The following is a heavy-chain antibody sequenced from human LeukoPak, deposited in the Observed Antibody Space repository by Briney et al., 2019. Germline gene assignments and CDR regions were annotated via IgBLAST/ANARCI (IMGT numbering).Heavy chain of an antibody. D-gene: IGHD3-10*01. J-gene: IGHJ4*02. CDR1: GFTFSSYE. CDR2: ISSSGSTI. Sequence: GGSLRLSCAASGFTFSSYEMNWVRQAPGKGREWVSYISSSGSTIYYADSVKGRFTISRDNAKNSLYLQMNSLRAEDTAVYYCARAQELLWFGELRALDYWGQGTLVTVSS. V-gene: IGHV3-48*03. CDR3: ARAQELLWFGELRALDY.